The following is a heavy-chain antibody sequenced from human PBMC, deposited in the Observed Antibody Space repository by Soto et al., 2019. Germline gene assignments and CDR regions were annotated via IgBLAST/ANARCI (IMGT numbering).Heavy chain of an antibody. CDR3: AKGDTSVVWHFDL. J-gene: IGHJ2*01. CDR2: ISYDGSNK. Sequence: GGSLRLSCAASGFTFGTYGMHWVRQAPGKGLEWVAVISYDGSNKYYADSVKGRFTISRDNSKNTLYLQMNSLRAEDTAFYYCAKGDTSVVWHFDLWGRGTLVTVSS. D-gene: IGHD6-19*01. V-gene: IGHV3-30*18. CDR1: GFTFGTYG.